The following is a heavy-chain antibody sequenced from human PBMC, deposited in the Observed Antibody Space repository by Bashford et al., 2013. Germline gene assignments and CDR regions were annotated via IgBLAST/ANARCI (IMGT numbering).Heavy chain of an antibody. Sequence: TLGVLRLSCSAVLDSPSVTMACTGSARLQARGWSGWPLYGYDGNTKFYADSVKGRFTISRDNSKNTLYLHMNSLTAEDTAVYYCAKGSPYCSGGSCYYFDYVGPGNPGHRL. CDR1: DSPSVTMA. V-gene: IGHV3-33*06. J-gene: IGHJ4*02. CDR2: YGYDGNTK. CDR3: AKGSPYCSGGSCYYFDY. D-gene: IGHD2-15*01.